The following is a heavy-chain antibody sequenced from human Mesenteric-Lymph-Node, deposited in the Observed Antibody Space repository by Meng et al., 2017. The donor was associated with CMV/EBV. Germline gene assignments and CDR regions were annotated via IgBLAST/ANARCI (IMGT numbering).Heavy chain of an antibody. D-gene: IGHD4/OR15-4a*01. Sequence: LSCAASGFTFSEYYMNWIRQAPGKGLEWVSYIHFSGSTIYYADSVKGRFTVSRDNSKNALYLQMNSLRAEDTAVYYCAPGGGLTIIDYWGQGTLVTVSS. V-gene: IGHV3-11*04. J-gene: IGHJ4*02. CDR3: APGGGLTIIDY. CDR2: IHFSGSTI. CDR1: GFTFSEYY.